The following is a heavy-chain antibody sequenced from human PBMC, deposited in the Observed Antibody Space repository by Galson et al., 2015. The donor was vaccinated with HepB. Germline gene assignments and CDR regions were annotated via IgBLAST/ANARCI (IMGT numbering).Heavy chain of an antibody. V-gene: IGHV3-15*01. CDR3: TTDMVGATTGWFDP. D-gene: IGHD1-26*01. Sequence: SLRLSCASSGLIFSKAWMSWVRQAPGKGLEWVGRIKSKTDGGTTDYAAPVKGRFTISRDDSKSTVYLQMNSLRTEDTAVYYCTTDMVGATTGWFDPWGQGTLVTVSS. J-gene: IGHJ5*02. CDR2: IKSKTDGGTT. CDR1: GLIFSKAW.